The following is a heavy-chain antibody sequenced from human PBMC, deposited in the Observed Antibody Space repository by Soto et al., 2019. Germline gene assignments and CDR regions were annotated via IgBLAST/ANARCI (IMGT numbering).Heavy chain of an antibody. CDR1: GFTFIGYA. CDR3: ARYGDYVWFDP. Sequence: LRFSCASSGFTFIGYAMSWVRQAPGKGLEWVSVISGSGGSTYFADSLKGRFTVSRDNSKKTLYLQMSSLRAEDTAVYYCARYGDYVWFDPWGQGTLVTVSS. J-gene: IGHJ5*02. D-gene: IGHD4-17*01. CDR2: ISGSGGST. V-gene: IGHV3-23*01.